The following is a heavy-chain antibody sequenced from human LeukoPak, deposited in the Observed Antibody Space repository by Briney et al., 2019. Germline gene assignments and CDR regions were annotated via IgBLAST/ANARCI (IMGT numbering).Heavy chain of an antibody. CDR1: GGSISSSSYY. CDR2: IYTSGST. J-gene: IGHJ5*02. CDR3: ARDRYYYDSSGMNWFDP. V-gene: IGHV4-61*02. Sequence: SETLSLTCTVSGGSISSSSYYWGWIRQPAGKGLEWIGRIYTSGSTNYNPSLKSRVTMSVDTSKNQFSLKLSSVTAADTAVYYCARDRYYYDSSGMNWFDPWGQGTLVTVSS. D-gene: IGHD3-22*01.